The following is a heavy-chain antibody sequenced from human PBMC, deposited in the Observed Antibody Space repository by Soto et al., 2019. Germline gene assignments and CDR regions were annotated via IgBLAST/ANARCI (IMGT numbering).Heavy chain of an antibody. CDR1: GFTFSHAW. CDR2: IKSRADGGTK. CDR3: ARWWNDEEWVETMDV. J-gene: IGHJ6*01. Sequence: EMHLVDSGGGLVKPGGSLRLSCAASGFTFSHAWMSWVRQAPGKGLEWVGRIKSRADGGTKDYGAPVRGRFTISRDDSENMLYLQMNSLKTEDTAVYYCARWWNDEEWVETMDVWGQGTTVTVSS. V-gene: IGHV3-15*01. D-gene: IGHD1-1*01.